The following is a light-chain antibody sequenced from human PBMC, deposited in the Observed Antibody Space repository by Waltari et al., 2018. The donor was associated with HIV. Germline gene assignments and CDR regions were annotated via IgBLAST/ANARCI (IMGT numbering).Light chain of an antibody. J-gene: IGLJ2*01. Sequence: QSALTQPPSASGSPGHSVTISCTGTSSDVGAYNYVSWYQPHPGKAPKLIIYEVTKQPSGVPDRSSASKSGNTASLTVSGFQTDDEADYYCSSYAGSNTLIFGGGTNLIVL. CDR1: SSDVGAYNY. CDR2: EVT. CDR3: SSYAGSNTLI. V-gene: IGLV2-8*01.